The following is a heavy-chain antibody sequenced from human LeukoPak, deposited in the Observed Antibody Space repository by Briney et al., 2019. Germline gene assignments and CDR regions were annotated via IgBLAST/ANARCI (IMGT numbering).Heavy chain of an antibody. V-gene: IGHV3-64*01. Sequence: EGSLRLSCAASGFTFSNAWMSWVRQAPGKGLEYVSAISSNGGSTYYANSVKGRFTISRDNSKNTLYLQMGSLRAEDMAVYYCARDLYCSSTSCYIDWGQGTLVTVSS. CDR3: ARDLYCSSTSCYID. J-gene: IGHJ4*02. CDR1: GFTFSNAW. CDR2: ISSNGGST. D-gene: IGHD2-2*02.